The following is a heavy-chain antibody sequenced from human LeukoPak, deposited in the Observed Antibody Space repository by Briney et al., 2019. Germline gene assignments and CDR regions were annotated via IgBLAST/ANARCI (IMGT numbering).Heavy chain of an antibody. CDR1: GGSISSYY. D-gene: IGHD5-12*01. CDR2: ISDSGST. Sequence: SETLSLTCTVSGGSISSYYWSWIRQPPGMRLEWIGDISDSGSTNYNPSLRSRVTISVDTPKNQFSLKLSSVTAADTAAYFCARHAGYFSYDSWGQGTLVTVSS. J-gene: IGHJ4*02. CDR3: ARHAGYFSYDS. V-gene: IGHV4-59*08.